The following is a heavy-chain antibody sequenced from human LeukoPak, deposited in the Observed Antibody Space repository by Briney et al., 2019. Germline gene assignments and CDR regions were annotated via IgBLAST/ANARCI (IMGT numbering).Heavy chain of an antibody. CDR3: ARRAFSRSGSWEFDY. CDR2: IYYSGST. CDR1: GGSISSYY. Sequence: SETLSLTCTVSGGSISSYYWSWIRQPPGKGLEWIGYIYYSGSTNFNPYLKSRVTISVDTSKNQFSLKLSSVAAADTAVYYCARRAFSRSGSWEFDYWGQGTLVTVSS. D-gene: IGHD3-10*01. J-gene: IGHJ4*02. V-gene: IGHV4-59*08.